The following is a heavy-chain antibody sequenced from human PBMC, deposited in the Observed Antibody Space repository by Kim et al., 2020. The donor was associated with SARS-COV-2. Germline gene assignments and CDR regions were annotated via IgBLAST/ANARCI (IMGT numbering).Heavy chain of an antibody. CDR3: ARASRDGYNNYYYYGMDV. V-gene: IGHV4-34*01. D-gene: IGHD5-12*01. J-gene: IGHJ6*02. Sequence: SRVTISVDTSKNQFSLKLSSVTAADTAVYYCARASRDGYNNYYYYGMDVWGQGTTVTVSS.